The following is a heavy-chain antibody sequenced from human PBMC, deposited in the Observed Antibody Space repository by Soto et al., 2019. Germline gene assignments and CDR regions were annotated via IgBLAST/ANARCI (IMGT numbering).Heavy chain of an antibody. CDR1: GYTFTGYF. CDR3: ARPAGGSDS. CDR2: INPITGGT. Sequence: ASVKVSCKASGYTFTGYFMHWVRQAPGQGLEWMGWINPITGGTNYAQKFQGRVAMTRDTSISTAYMELSSLRSDDTAVYYCARPAGGSDSWRQGTLVTVSS. J-gene: IGHJ5*01. V-gene: IGHV1-2*02.